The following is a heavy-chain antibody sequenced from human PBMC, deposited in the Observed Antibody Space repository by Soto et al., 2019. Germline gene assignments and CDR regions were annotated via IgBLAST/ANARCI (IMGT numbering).Heavy chain of an antibody. D-gene: IGHD2-2*01. CDR3: AREWGGYCSSTSCQPYYYYGMDV. Sequence: QTLSLPCTVSGGSIISGGYYWSLIRQRPVKGLGWVGYIYYSGSTYYNPSLKSRVTISVDTSKNQFSLKLSSVTAADTAVYYCAREWGGYCSSTSCQPYYYYGMDVWGQGTTVTVSS. V-gene: IGHV4-31*03. CDR2: IYYSGST. J-gene: IGHJ6*02. CDR1: GGSIISGGYY.